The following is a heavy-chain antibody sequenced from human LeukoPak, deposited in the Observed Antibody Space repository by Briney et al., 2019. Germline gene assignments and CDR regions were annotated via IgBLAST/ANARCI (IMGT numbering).Heavy chain of an antibody. CDR3: ARRAAPETPFDY. D-gene: IGHD6-13*01. CDR1: GFTFSSYG. J-gene: IGHJ4*02. Sequence: GGSLRLSCAASGFTFSSYGMHWVRQAPGKGLEWVAVIWYDGSNKYYADSVKGRFTISRDNSKNTLYQQMNSLRAEDTAVYYCARRAAPETPFDYWVQGTLVTVSS. V-gene: IGHV3-33*01. CDR2: IWYDGSNK.